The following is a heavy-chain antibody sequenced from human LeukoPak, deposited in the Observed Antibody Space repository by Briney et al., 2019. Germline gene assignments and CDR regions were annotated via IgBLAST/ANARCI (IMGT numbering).Heavy chain of an antibody. V-gene: IGHV3-21*01. D-gene: IGHD3-10*01. CDR3: ARYADYYGSGSYNAFDI. CDR2: ISSSSSYI. J-gene: IGHJ3*02. CDR1: GFTFSSYS. Sequence: GGSLRLSCAASGFTFSSYSMNWVRQAPGKGLEWVSSISSSSSYIYYADSVKGRFTISRDNAKKSLYLQMNSLRAEDTAVYYCARYADYYGSGSYNAFDIWGQGTMVTVSS.